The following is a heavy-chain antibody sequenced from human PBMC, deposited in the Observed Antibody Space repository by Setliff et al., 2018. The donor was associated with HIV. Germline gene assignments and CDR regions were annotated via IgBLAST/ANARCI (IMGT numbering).Heavy chain of an antibody. CDR1: GYTFTNYV. D-gene: IGHD2-15*01. J-gene: IGHJ6*03. CDR3: ARTVVVVAANGYYYMDV. V-gene: IGHV7-4-1*02. CDR2: INTNTGNP. Sequence: ASVKVSCKASGYTFTNYVMNWVRQAPGQGLEWMGWINTNTGNPTYAQGFTGRFVFSLDTSVSTAYLQISSLKAEDTAVYYCARTVVVVAANGYYYMDVWGKGTTVTVSS.